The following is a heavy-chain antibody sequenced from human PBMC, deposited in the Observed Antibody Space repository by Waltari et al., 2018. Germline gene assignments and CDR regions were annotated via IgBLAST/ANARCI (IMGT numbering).Heavy chain of an antibody. J-gene: IGHJ4*02. CDR1: GGSFSGYY. Sequence: VQLQQWGAGLLKPSETLSLTCAVYGGSFSGYYWSWIRQPPGKGLEWVSAISGSGGSTYYADSVKGRFTISRDNSKNTLYLQMNSLRAEDTAVYYCAKDEELSYCTNGVCYEDYWGQGTLVTVSS. V-gene: IGHV3-23*01. D-gene: IGHD2-8*01. CDR2: ISGSGGST. CDR3: AKDEELSYCTNGVCYEDY.